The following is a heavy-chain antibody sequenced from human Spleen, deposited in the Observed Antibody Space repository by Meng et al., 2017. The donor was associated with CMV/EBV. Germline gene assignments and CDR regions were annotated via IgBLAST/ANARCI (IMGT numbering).Heavy chain of an antibody. CDR1: EFTFNTFN. CDR3: AKAGDDTLTGHSLPYHYYPMDV. CDR2: IRYDGSNK. V-gene: IGHV3-30*02. D-gene: IGHD3-9*01. Sequence: GESLKISCAASEFTFNTFNMHWVRQAPGKGLEWVTFIRYDGSNKFYADSVKGRFTISRDNSKNTLYLQMNSLRDEDTAVYYCAKAGDDTLTGHSLPYHYYPMDVWAKGPRSPSP. J-gene: IGHJ6*02.